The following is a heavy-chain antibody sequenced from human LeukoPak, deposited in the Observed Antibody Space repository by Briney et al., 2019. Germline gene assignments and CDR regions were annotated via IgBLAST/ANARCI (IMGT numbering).Heavy chain of an antibody. V-gene: IGHV3-74*01. J-gene: IGHJ4*02. CDR2: INSDGSST. D-gene: IGHD2-2*01. Sequence: GGSLRLPCAASGFTFSSYWMHWVRQAPGKGLVWVSRINSDGSSTSYADSVKGRFTISRDNAKNTLYLQMNSLRAEDTAVYYCARGGDVVVPAATLDYWGQGTLVTVSS. CDR1: GFTFSSYW. CDR3: ARGGDVVVPAATLDY.